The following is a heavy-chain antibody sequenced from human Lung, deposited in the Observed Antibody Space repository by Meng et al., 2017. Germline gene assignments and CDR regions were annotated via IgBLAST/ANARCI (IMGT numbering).Heavy chain of an antibody. Sequence: SGPTLVKPTQTLTLTCTVSGFSLSTNGMCVSWIRQPPGKAPEWLALIDWDDDKFHNTSLKTRLTISKDTSKNQVVLTMTNMGPVDTATYYCARSVHSGSPGSGWAFVNAMDYWGQGTLVTVSS. D-gene: IGHD6-19*01. J-gene: IGHJ4*02. V-gene: IGHV2-70*01. CDR3: ARSVHSGSPGSGWAFVNAMDY. CDR2: IDWDDDK. CDR1: GFSLSTNGMC.